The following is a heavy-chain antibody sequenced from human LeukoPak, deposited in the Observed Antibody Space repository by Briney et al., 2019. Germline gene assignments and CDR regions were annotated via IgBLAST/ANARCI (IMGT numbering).Heavy chain of an antibody. CDR2: IYHSGTT. Sequence: SDTLSLTCAVSGYSITSSSWWGWIRQPPGQGLEWIGYIYHSGTTYYNPSLQSRVTMSVDTSKNQFSLKLSSVTAVDTAVYYCARKENVYFYFDYWGQGTLVTDSS. J-gene: IGHJ4*02. V-gene: IGHV4-28*01. CDR1: GYSITSSSW. D-gene: IGHD3-10*01. CDR3: ARKENVYFYFDY.